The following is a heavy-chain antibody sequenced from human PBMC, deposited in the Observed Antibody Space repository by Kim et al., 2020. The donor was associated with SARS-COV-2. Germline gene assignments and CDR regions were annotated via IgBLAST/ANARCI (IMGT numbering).Heavy chain of an antibody. CDR2: ISSSSSYI. V-gene: IGHV3-21*01. Sequence: GGSLRLSCAASGFTFSSYSMNWVRQAPGKGLEWVSSISSSSSYIYYADSVKGRFTISRDNAKNSLYLQMNSLRAEDTAVYYCARVFKVYAIVGFVDDYWGQGTLVTVSS. CDR1: GFTFSSYS. J-gene: IGHJ4*02. D-gene: IGHD2-8*01. CDR3: ARVFKVYAIVGFVDDY.